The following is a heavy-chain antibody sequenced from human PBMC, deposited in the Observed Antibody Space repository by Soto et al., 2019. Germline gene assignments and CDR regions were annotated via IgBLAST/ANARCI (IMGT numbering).Heavy chain of an antibody. J-gene: IGHJ6*02. CDR2: ISSSGSTI. V-gene: IGHV3-48*03. CDR3: ARSPGPLYYYYYGMYV. Sequence: PGGSLRLSCAASGFTFSSYEMNWVRQAPGKGLEWVSYISSSGSTIYYADSMKGRFTIPRDNAKNSLYLQMNSLRAEDTAVYYCARSPGPLYYYYYGMYVWGQGTTVTVSS. CDR1: GFTFSSYE.